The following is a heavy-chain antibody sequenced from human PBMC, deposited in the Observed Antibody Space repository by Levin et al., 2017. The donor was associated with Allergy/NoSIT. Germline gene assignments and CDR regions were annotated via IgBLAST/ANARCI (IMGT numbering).Heavy chain of an antibody. V-gene: IGHV3-23*01. CDR2: ISGSGGST. CDR3: AKVGSLGPRNWFDP. CDR1: GFTFSSYA. Sequence: SGESLKISCAASGFTFSSYAMSWVRQAPGKGLEWVSAISGSGGSTYYADSVKGRFTISRDNSKNTLYLQMNSLRAEDTAVYYCAKVGSLGPRNWFDPWGQGTPVTVSS. D-gene: IGHD6-13*01. J-gene: IGHJ5*02.